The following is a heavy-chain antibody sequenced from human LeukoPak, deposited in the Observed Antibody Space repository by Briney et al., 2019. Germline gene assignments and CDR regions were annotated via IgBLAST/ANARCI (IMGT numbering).Heavy chain of an antibody. D-gene: IGHD6-13*01. CDR2: IYTSGST. Sequence: SETLSLTCTVSGASISKDYWAWIRQPAGKGLEWIGRIYTSGSTNYNPSLKSRVTMPVDTSKNQFSLKLSSVTAADTAVYYCARLAREYSSSWYEDYWGQGTLATVSS. CDR1: GASISKDY. CDR3: ARLAREYSSSWYEDY. V-gene: IGHV4-4*07. J-gene: IGHJ4*02.